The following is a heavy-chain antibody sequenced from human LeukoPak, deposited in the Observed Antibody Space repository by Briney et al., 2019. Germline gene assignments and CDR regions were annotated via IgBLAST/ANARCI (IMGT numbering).Heavy chain of an antibody. CDR3: AKDWAPDIVVEVAANWFDP. CDR1: GFTFSSYW. V-gene: IGHV3-74*01. D-gene: IGHD2-15*01. J-gene: IGHJ5*02. Sequence: GGSLRLSCAASGFTFSSYWMHWVRQAPGKGLVWVSRINSDGSSTSYADSVKGRFTISRDNSKNTLYLQMNSLRAEDTAVYYCAKDWAPDIVVEVAANWFDPWGQGTLVTVSS. CDR2: INSDGSST.